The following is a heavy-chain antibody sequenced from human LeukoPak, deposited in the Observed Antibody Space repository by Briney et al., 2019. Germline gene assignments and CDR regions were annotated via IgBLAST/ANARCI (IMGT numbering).Heavy chain of an antibody. CDR2: IIPIFGTA. V-gene: IGHV1-69*13. CDR3: AYDSEAVADRYYYYMDV. CDR1: GGTFSSYA. Sequence: EASVKVSCKASGGTFSSYAISWVRQAPGQGLEWMGGIIPIFGTAIYAQKFQGRVTITADESTSTAYMELSSLRSEDTAVYYCAYDSEAVADRYYYYMDVWGKGTTVTISS. J-gene: IGHJ6*03. D-gene: IGHD6-19*01.